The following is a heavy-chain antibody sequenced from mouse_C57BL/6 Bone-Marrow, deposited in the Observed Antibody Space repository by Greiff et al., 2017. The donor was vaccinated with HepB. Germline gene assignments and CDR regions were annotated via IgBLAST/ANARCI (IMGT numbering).Heavy chain of an antibody. CDR3: ARKGSFAY. Sequence: VQLQQSGAELVRPGTSVKVSCKASGYAFTDYLIEWVKQRPGQGLEWIGVSNPGSGGTSYNQKLKGKATLTVNKSSSTAYMELRSLTSEDSAVYYCARKGSFAYWGQGTLVTVSA. V-gene: IGHV1-54*01. CDR2: SNPGSGGT. CDR1: GYAFTDYL. J-gene: IGHJ3*01.